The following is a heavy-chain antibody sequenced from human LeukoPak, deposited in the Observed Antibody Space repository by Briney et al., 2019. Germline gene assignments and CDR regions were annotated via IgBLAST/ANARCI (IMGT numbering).Heavy chain of an antibody. CDR2: ISGSGGNT. CDR3: AKDIQCTY. D-gene: IGHD2-21*01. Sequence: GGSLRLSCAASGFTFSSSAMTWVRQAPGKGLEWVSLISGSGGNTYYADSVKGRFTISRDNSKNTLYPQMNSLRAEDTAVYYCAKDIQCTYWGQGTLVTVSS. V-gene: IGHV3-23*01. CDR1: GFTFSSSA. J-gene: IGHJ4*02.